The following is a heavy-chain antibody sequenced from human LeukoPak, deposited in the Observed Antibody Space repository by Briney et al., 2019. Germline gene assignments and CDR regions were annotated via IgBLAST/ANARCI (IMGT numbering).Heavy chain of an antibody. V-gene: IGHV3-9*01. Sequence: SLRLSCAASGFTFDDYAMHWVRQAPGKGLEWVSGISWASGSIGYADSVKGRFTISRDNAKKDNAKNSLYLQMNSLRAEGTALYYCAKGRSGSIKDYGMDVWGQGTTVTVSS. CDR3: AKGRSGSIKDYGMDV. CDR2: ISWASGSI. CDR1: GFTFDDYA. D-gene: IGHD3-10*01. J-gene: IGHJ6*02.